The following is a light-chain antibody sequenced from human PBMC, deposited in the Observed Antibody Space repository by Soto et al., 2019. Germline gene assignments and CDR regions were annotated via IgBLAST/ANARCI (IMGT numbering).Light chain of an antibody. V-gene: IGLV1-40*01. J-gene: IGLJ1*01. CDR2: GNS. Sequence: QSVLTQAPSVSGAPGQRFPISCTGRSSKIGAGYDVHWYQQLPGTAPKLLIYGNSDRPSGVPDRFSGSKSDTSASLAITGLQAEDEADYYCQSYDNSLSAFVFGTGTKVTVL. CDR3: QSYDNSLSAFV. CDR1: SSKIGAGYD.